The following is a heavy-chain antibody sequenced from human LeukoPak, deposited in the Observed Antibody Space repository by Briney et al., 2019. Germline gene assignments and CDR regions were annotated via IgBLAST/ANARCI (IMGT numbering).Heavy chain of an antibody. V-gene: IGHV3-23*01. J-gene: IGHJ4*02. CDR1: GFTFSSYA. CDR3: AKVGNYDILTGYYTEFDY. Sequence: AGGSLRLSCAASGFTFSSYAMSWVRQAPGKGLEWVSAISGSGGSTYYADSVKGRFTISRDNSKNTLYLQMNSLRAEDTAVYYCAKVGNYDILTGYYTEFDYWGQGTLVTVSS. CDR2: ISGSGGST. D-gene: IGHD3-9*01.